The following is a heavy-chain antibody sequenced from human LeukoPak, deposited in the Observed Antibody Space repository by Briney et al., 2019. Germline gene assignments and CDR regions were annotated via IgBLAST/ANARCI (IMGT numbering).Heavy chain of an antibody. J-gene: IGHJ4*02. CDR3: ARVASSGWLGFFDY. CDR2: INPNSGGT. CDR1: GYTFTRYY. Sequence: ASVKVSCKASGYTFTRYYMHWVRQPPGQGLEWMGCINPNSGGTNYAQKFQGRVTMTRDTSISTAYMELSRLRSDDTAVYYCARVASSGWLGFFDYWGQGTLVTVSS. V-gene: IGHV1-2*02. D-gene: IGHD6-19*01.